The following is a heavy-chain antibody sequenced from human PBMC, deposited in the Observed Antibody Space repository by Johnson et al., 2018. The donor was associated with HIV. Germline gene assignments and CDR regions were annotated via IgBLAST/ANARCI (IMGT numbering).Heavy chain of an antibody. D-gene: IGHD3-10*01. J-gene: IGHJ3*02. V-gene: IGHV3-30*18. CDR2: ISYNGSNK. CDR1: GFTFSSYG. CDR3: AKSTQANILRESGPYGAFDI. Sequence: QVQLVESGGGVVQPGRSLRLSCAASGFTFSSYGMHWVRQAPGKGLEWVAVISYNGSNKYYADSVKGRFTISSDNAKNTRDGQMNSLSAEATDVYYCAKSTQANILRESGPYGAFDIWGQGTLVTVSS.